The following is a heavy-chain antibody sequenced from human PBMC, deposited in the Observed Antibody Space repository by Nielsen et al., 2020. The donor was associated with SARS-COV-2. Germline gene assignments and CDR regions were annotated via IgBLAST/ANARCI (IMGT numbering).Heavy chain of an antibody. D-gene: IGHD5-12*01. J-gene: IGHJ4*02. CDR1: GFTFSSYA. CDR2: ISGSGGSA. V-gene: IGHV3-23*01. Sequence: GGSLRLSCAASGFTFSSYAMSWVRQAPGKGLEWVSAISGSGGSAYYADSVKGRFTISRDNSKNTLYLQMNSLRAEDTAVYYCAKDRGGYDLGYFDYWGQGTLVTVSS. CDR3: AKDRGGYDLGYFDY.